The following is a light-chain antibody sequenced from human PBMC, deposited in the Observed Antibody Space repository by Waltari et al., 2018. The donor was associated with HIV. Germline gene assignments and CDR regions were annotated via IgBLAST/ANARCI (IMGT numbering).Light chain of an antibody. V-gene: IGLV2-14*01. CDR2: EVS. CDR3: SSYTTSITLV. CDR1: SSDFGTYNS. Sequence: QSALTQPASGSGSPGQSITIYCTGTSSDFGTYNSVAWYQQHPGKAPKLMIYEVSNRPSGVSNRFSGSKSGNTASLTISGLQAEDEADYYCSSYTTSITLVFGGGTKLTVL. J-gene: IGLJ2*01.